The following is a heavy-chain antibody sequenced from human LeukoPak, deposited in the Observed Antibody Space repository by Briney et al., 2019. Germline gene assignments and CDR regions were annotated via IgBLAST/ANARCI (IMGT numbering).Heavy chain of an antibody. V-gene: IGHV1-69*02. CDR3: ARAGIAVAGTTDY. Sequence: SVKVSFKASGGTFSSYTISWVRQAPGQGLEWMGRIIPILGIANYAQKFQGRVTITADKSTSTAYMELSSLRSEDTAVYYCARAGIAVAGTTDYWGQGTLVTVSS. CDR2: IIPILGIA. D-gene: IGHD6-19*01. CDR1: GGTFSSYT. J-gene: IGHJ4*02.